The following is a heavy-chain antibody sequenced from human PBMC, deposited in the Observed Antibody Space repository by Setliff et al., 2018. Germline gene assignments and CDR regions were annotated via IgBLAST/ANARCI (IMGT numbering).Heavy chain of an antibody. CDR2: IYYGGTT. CDR1: GASISSYY. D-gene: IGHD3-16*01. Sequence: SETLSLTCTVSGASISSYYWSWIRQPPGKGLEWIGYIYYGGTTNYNPSLKSRVSISLDTSKSQFSLRLSSLTAADTAVYYCARDWRGETVNLGYMDVWGKGTTVTVSS. V-gene: IGHV4-59*12. CDR3: ARDWRGETVNLGYMDV. J-gene: IGHJ6*03.